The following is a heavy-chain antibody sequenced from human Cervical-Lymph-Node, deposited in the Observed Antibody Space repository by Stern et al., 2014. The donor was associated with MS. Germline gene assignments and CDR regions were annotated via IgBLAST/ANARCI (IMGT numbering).Heavy chain of an antibody. Sequence: DVQLVESGGGLVQPGGSLRLSCAGSGFTFSLYWMTWVRQAPGTGLEWVANIKEDGGETNYVDSVKGRFTISRDNAKKSLYLQMNSLRAEDTAVYYCARHRDGYRKSFDYWGQGTLVTVSS. CDR2: IKEDGGET. D-gene: IGHD5-24*01. V-gene: IGHV3-7*01. CDR1: GFTFSLYW. J-gene: IGHJ4*02. CDR3: ARHRDGYRKSFDY.